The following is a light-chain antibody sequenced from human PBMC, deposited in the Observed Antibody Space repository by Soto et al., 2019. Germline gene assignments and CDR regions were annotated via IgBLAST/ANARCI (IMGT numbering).Light chain of an antibody. CDR2: DAS. Sequence: EVLLTQPPATLSVSPGESVTLSCRASQSINTFLAWYQQKPGQAPRLLIYDASSRAAGVPARFSGRGSGTDFTLTINSLEPEDFAVYHCQQRSIWPLTFGGGTRVE. V-gene: IGKV3-11*01. CDR1: QSINTF. CDR3: QQRSIWPLT. J-gene: IGKJ4*01.